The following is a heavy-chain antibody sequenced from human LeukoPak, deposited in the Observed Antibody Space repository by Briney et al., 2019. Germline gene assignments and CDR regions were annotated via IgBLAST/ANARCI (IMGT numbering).Heavy chain of an antibody. V-gene: IGHV1-2*02. CDR1: GYTFTGYY. CDR3: ANIFVEFYFDSTGYYSGTINDAFDI. CDR2: INPNSGGT. D-gene: IGHD3-22*01. J-gene: IGHJ3*02. Sequence: ASVKVSCKASGYTFTGYYMHWVRQAPGQGLEWMGWINPNSGGTNYAQNFHGRVTMTRDTSIRTAYMELSRLRSDDTAVYYCANIFVEFYFDSTGYYSGTINDAFDIWGQGTMVTVSS.